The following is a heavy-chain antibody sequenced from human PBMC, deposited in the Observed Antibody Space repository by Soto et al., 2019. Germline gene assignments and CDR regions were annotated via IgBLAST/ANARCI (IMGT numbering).Heavy chain of an antibody. D-gene: IGHD3-10*01. J-gene: IGHJ4*02. CDR2: IHYSGST. CDR1: GGSISGNY. Sequence: SETLSLTCTVSGGSISGNYLNWMRQAPGKGLEWIGFIHYSGSTNYNPSLKSRVTISLDTSKNQFSLKLNSMTAADTAVYYCARHNYGSGSTYFDYWGQGTLVTVSS. V-gene: IGHV4-59*08. CDR3: ARHNYGSGSTYFDY.